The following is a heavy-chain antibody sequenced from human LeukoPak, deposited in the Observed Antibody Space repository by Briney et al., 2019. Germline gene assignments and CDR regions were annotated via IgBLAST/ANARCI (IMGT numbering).Heavy chain of an antibody. Sequence: GGSLRLSCAASGFTFSDYGIHWVRQAPGKGLEWVAVTSSDGSNKFYADSVKGRFTISRDNSKNTLYLQMNSLRAEDTAVYYCAKGTTFGGVIVANYFDYWGQGTLVTVSS. CDR3: AKGTTFGGVIVANYFDY. V-gene: IGHV3-30*18. J-gene: IGHJ4*02. CDR2: TSSDGSNK. CDR1: GFTFSDYG. D-gene: IGHD3-16*02.